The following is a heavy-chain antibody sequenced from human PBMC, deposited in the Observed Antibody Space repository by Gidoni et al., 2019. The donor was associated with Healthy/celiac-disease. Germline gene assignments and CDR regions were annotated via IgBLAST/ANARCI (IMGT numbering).Heavy chain of an antibody. CDR3: ARAISMVRGVINWFDP. CDR1: GGSISRYY. J-gene: IGHJ5*02. CDR2: IYYSGST. Sequence: QVQLQESGPGLVKPSETLSLTCTVSGGSISRYYWSWIRQPPGKGLEWIGYIYYSGSTNYNPSLKSRVTISVDTSKNQFSLKLSSVTAADTAVYYCARAISMVRGVINWFDPWGQGTLVTVSS. V-gene: IGHV4-59*01. D-gene: IGHD3-10*01.